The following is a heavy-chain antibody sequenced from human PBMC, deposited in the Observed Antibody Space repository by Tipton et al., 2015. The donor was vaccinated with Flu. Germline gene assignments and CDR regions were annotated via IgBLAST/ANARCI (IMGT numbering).Heavy chain of an antibody. Sequence: VSGGSISSYYWSWIRQPPGKGLEWIGYIYYSGSTNYNPSLKSRVTISVDTSKNQFSLKLSSVTAADTAVYYCARVDYYDSSGYYSFDYWGQGTLVTVSS. CDR1: GGSISSYY. J-gene: IGHJ4*02. CDR2: IYYSGST. D-gene: IGHD3-22*01. V-gene: IGHV4-59*01. CDR3: ARVDYYDSSGYYSFDY.